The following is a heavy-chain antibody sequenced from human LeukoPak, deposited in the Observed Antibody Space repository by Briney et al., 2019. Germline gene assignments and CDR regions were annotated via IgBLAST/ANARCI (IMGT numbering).Heavy chain of an antibody. V-gene: IGHV4-59*08. D-gene: IGHD3-22*01. CDR3: ARQLTMIVYAFDI. J-gene: IGHJ3*02. Sequence: PSETLSLTCTVSGGSISSYYWSWIRRPPGKGLEWIGYIYYSGSTNYNPSLKSRVTISVDTSKNQFSLKLSSVTAADTAVYYCARQLTMIVYAFDIWGQGTMVTVSS. CDR1: GGSISSYY. CDR2: IYYSGST.